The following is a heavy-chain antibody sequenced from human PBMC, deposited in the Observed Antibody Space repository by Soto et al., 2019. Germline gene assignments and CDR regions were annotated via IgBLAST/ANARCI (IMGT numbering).Heavy chain of an antibody. Sequence: SVKVSCKASGGTFSSYAISWVRQAPGRGLEWMGGIIPIFGTANYAQKFQGRVTITADESTSTAYMELSSLRSEDTAVYYCARGKDIVVVPAALSAWGQGTLVTVS. D-gene: IGHD2-2*01. CDR3: ARGKDIVVVPAALSA. J-gene: IGHJ5*02. V-gene: IGHV1-69*13. CDR1: GGTFSSYA. CDR2: IIPIFGTA.